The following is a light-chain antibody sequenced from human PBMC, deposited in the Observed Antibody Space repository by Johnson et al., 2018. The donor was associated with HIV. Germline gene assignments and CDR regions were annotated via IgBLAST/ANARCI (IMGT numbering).Light chain of an antibody. Sequence: HSVLTQPPSVSAAPGQKVTISCSGSSSNIGNNYVSWYQQFPGTAPKLLIYDNNKRPSGIPDRFSGSKSGTSATLGITGLQTGDEADYYCGTWDSSLSAGVFGTGPNVTVL. J-gene: IGLJ1*01. CDR3: GTWDSSLSAGV. CDR2: DNN. CDR1: SSNIGNNY. V-gene: IGLV1-51*01.